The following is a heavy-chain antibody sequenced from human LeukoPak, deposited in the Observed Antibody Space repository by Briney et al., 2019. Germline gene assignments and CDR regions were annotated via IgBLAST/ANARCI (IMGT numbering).Heavy chain of an antibody. J-gene: IGHJ5*02. CDR1: GGSVSSYY. Sequence: SETLSLTCTVSGGSVSSYYWSWVRQPPGKGLEWMGYIHNSGSTYYNPSLKSRVTISVDTTKELVSLKLSSVTAADTAVYYCARLLTGGRFDPWGQGTLVTVSS. CDR3: ARLLTGGRFDP. V-gene: IGHV4-4*09. CDR2: IHNSGST. D-gene: IGHD3-9*01.